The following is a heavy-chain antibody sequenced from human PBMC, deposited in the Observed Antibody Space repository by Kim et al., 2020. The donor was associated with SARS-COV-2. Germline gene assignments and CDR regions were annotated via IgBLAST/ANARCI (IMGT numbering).Heavy chain of an antibody. D-gene: IGHD3-22*01. CDR3: ARDSYSDSSGYQFFDY. CDR2: IWYDGSNK. V-gene: IGHV3-33*01. J-gene: IGHJ4*02. CDR1: GFTFSSYG. Sequence: GGSLRLSCAASGFTFSSYGMHWVRQAPGKGLEWVAVIWYDGSNKFYADSVKGRFTISRDNSKNTLYLQRNSLRAEDTAVYYCARDSYSDSSGYQFFDYWGPGTLVTVSS.